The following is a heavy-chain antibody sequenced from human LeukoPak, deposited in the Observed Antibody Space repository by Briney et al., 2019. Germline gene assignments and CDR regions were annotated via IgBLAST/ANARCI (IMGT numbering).Heavy chain of an antibody. V-gene: IGHV3-23*01. CDR1: GFTFNRNA. Sequence: GGSLRLSCAASGFTFNRNAISCVRQAPGKGLECVSTIGGSGDKTFYADSVKGRFTISRDNSKNMLHLQMSSLTGEDTALYYCVRRGDASSGWGDHDYWGQGALVTVSS. CDR2: IGGSGDKT. J-gene: IGHJ4*02. D-gene: IGHD6-19*01. CDR3: VRRGDASSGWGDHDY.